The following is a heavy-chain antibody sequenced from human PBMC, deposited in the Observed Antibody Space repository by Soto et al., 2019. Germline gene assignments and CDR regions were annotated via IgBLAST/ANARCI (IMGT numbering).Heavy chain of an antibody. CDR2: ISGGGGST. CDR3: PNSPTRGFWYIKSNDGMDL. Sequence: GGSLRISCATSGFTFSHYAMSWVRQAPGKGLEWVSGISGGGGSTYYADSVKGRFTISRDNSKNTLFLQMNSLSAEDSAVYYCPNSPTRGFWYIKSNDGMDLWSQGTTV. D-gene: IGHD1-20*01. CDR1: GFTFSHYA. V-gene: IGHV3-23*01. J-gene: IGHJ6*02.